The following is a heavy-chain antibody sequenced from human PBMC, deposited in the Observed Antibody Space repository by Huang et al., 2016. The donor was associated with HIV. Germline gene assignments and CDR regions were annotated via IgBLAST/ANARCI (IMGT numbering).Heavy chain of an antibody. J-gene: IGHJ3*02. Sequence: EVQLVQSRGGLLRPGGSLRVSCAASGFPFSGSAIHWVRQTSGKGLEWGGRIKTKNDNYATAFTASLEGRFTVSRDDSRNTAYLQMNSLKTEDTAVYYCTRLRNGDDAFDIWGQGTTVTVSS. V-gene: IGHV3-73*01. CDR1: GFPFSGSA. CDR2: IKTKNDNYAT. CDR3: TRLRNGDDAFDI.